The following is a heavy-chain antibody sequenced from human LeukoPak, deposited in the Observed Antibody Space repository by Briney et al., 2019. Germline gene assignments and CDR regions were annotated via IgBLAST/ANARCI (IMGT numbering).Heavy chain of an antibody. CDR3: ARGGPGYCSGGSCYSDYYYMDV. J-gene: IGHJ6*03. Sequence: ASVKVSCKASGYTFTGYYMHWVRQAPGQGLEWVGWINPNSGGTNYAQKFQGRVTMTRDTSISTAYMELSRLRSDDTAVYYCARGGPGYCSGGSCYSDYYYMDVWGKGTTVTVPS. CDR2: INPNSGGT. D-gene: IGHD2-15*01. CDR1: GYTFTGYY. V-gene: IGHV1-2*02.